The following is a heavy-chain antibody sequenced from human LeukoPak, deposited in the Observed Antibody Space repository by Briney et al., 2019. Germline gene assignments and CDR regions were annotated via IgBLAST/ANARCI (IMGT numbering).Heavy chain of an antibody. CDR3: ARGTGDYAFDS. V-gene: IGHV3-30-3*01. J-gene: IGHJ4*02. D-gene: IGHD4-17*01. Sequence: PGGSLRLSCAASGFTLSNFAVHWVRQSPGKGLEWVAVISDDGSNKYYAEYVRGRFTISRSTPRNTLYLQMNSLRPEDTAVYYCARGTGDYAFDSWGQGTLVTVSS. CDR1: GFTLSNFA. CDR2: ISDDGSNK.